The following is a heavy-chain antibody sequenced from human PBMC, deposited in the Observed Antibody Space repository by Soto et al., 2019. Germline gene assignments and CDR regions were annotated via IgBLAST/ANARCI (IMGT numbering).Heavy chain of an antibody. CDR3: ARVIGSSWVAY. V-gene: IGHV6-1*01. Sequence: SQTLSLTCAISGDSVSSNIVAWNWIRQSPSRGLEWLGRTYYRSKWYYDYALSVKSRITINPDTSKNQFSLQLNSVTPDDTAVYYCARVIGSSWVAYWGQGTLVTVSS. CDR1: GDSVSSNIVA. D-gene: IGHD6-13*01. J-gene: IGHJ4*02. CDR2: TYYRSKWYY.